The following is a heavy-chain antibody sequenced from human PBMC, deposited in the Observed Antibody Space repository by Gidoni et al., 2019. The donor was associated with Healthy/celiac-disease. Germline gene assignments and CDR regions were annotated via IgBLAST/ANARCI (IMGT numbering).Heavy chain of an antibody. V-gene: IGHV3-33*01. D-gene: IGHD3-22*01. CDR1: GFTFSSYG. Sequence: QVQLVASGGGVVQPGRSLRLSCAASGFTFSSYGMHWVRQAPGKGLEWVAVIWYDGSNKYYADSVKGRFTISRDNSKNTLYLQMNSLRAEDTAVYYCAGDSSGYPLDYWGQGTLVTVSS. CDR3: AGDSSGYPLDY. CDR2: IWYDGSNK. J-gene: IGHJ4*02.